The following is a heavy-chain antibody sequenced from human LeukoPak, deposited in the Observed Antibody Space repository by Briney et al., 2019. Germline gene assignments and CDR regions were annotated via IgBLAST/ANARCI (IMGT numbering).Heavy chain of an antibody. D-gene: IGHD3-3*01. CDR1: GITFSSYD. Sequence: GGSLRLSCVASGITFSSYDMSWVRQAPGKGLEWISAISDRGKTDYADSVKGRFIISRDNSKNTLYLQLSSLRADDTAIYYCAKLPTIFGVADSFDIWGQGTLVTVSS. V-gene: IGHV3-23*01. CDR2: ISDRGKT. J-gene: IGHJ3*02. CDR3: AKLPTIFGVADSFDI.